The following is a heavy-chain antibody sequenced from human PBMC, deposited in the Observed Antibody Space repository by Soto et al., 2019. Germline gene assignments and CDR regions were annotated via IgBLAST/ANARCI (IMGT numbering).Heavy chain of an antibody. CDR3: ARGEATRDYYFDY. CDR2: ISYDGSNK. J-gene: IGHJ4*02. D-gene: IGHD5-12*01. V-gene: IGHV3-30-3*01. Sequence: QVQLVESGGGVVQPGRSLRLSCAASGFTFSSYAMHWVRQAPGKGLEWVAVISYDGSNKYYADSVKGRFTISRDNSKNTLYLQMNSLRAEDTAVYYCARGEATRDYYFDYWGQGTLVTVSS. CDR1: GFTFSSYA.